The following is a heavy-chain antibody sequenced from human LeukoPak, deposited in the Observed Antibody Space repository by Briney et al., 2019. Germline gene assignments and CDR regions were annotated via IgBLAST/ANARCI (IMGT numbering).Heavy chain of an antibody. Sequence: PGGSLRLSCAASGFTFSSYSMNWVRQAPGKGLEWVSSISSSSSYIYYADSVKGRFTISRDNAKNSLYLQMNSLRAEDTAVYYCARPSINDYGDFGYWGQGTLVTVSS. V-gene: IGHV3-21*01. CDR1: GFTFSSYS. D-gene: IGHD4-17*01. J-gene: IGHJ4*02. CDR2: ISSSSSYI. CDR3: ARPSINDYGDFGY.